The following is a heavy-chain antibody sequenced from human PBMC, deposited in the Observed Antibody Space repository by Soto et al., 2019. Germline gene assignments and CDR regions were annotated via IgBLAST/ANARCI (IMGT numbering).Heavy chain of an antibody. CDR3: ARDRYGDLVPDY. Sequence: QVQLVESGGGVVQPGRSLRLSCAASGFTFSSYGMHWVRQAPGKGLEWVAVMGYDGSNKYYADSVKGRFPSSRDNSKNPLYLQMNSLRAEDTAVYYCARDRYGDLVPDYWGQGTLVTVSS. J-gene: IGHJ4*02. V-gene: IGHV3-33*01. CDR1: GFTFSSYG. D-gene: IGHD4-17*01. CDR2: MGYDGSNK.